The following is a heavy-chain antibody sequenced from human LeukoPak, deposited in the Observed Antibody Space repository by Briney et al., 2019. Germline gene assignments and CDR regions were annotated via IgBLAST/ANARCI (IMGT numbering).Heavy chain of an antibody. CDR3: TRVTLYGSGSYYTSYHYYYMDV. D-gene: IGHD3-10*01. V-gene: IGHV3-49*04. CDR2: IRSKAYGRST. Sequence: GGSLRLSCTTSGFTFGDYAMSWVRQAPGKGLEWVGFIRSKAYGRSTEYAASVKGRFTISRDDSKSIAYLQMNSLKTEDTAVYYCTRVTLYGSGSYYTSYHYYYMDVWGTGTTVTVSS. CDR1: GFTFGDYA. J-gene: IGHJ6*03.